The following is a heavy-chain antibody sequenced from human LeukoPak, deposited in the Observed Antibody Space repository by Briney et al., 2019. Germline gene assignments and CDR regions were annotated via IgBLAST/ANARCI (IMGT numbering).Heavy chain of an antibody. Sequence: HPGGSLRLSCAAPGFTFSSYWMSWVRQAPGKGLEWVANIKQDGSEKYYVDSVKGRFTISRDNAKNSLYLQMNSLRAEDTAVYYCAREKWIQLWLGGRNWFDPWGQGTLVTVSS. CDR1: GFTFSSYW. D-gene: IGHD5-18*01. V-gene: IGHV3-7*01. CDR3: AREKWIQLWLGGRNWFDP. CDR2: IKQDGSEK. J-gene: IGHJ5*02.